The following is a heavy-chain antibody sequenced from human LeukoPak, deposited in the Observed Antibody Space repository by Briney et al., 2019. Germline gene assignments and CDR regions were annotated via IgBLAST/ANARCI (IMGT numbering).Heavy chain of an antibody. D-gene: IGHD3-22*01. CDR1: GFTFSSYW. V-gene: IGHV3-74*01. Sequence: GGSLKLSCAASGFTFSSYWMHWVRQAPGKGLVWVSRINSDGSSTSYADSVKGRFTISRDNAKNTLYLQMNSLRAEDTAVYYCARPYYDSSGYYYWYYFDYWGQGTLVTVSS. J-gene: IGHJ4*02. CDR3: ARPYYDSSGYYYWYYFDY. CDR2: INSDGSST.